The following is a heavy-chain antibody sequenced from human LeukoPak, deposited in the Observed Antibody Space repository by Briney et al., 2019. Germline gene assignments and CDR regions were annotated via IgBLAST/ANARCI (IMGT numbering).Heavy chain of an antibody. V-gene: IGHV3-7*01. J-gene: IGHJ6*03. CDR3: ARESYDFWSGYSFYYYYYYMDV. CDR1: GFTFSSYW. D-gene: IGHD3-3*01. CDR2: IKQDGSEK. Sequence: GGSLRLSCAASGFTFSSYWMSWVRQAPGKGLEWVANIKQDGSEKYYVDSVKGQFTISRDNAKNSLYLQMNSLRAEDTAVYYCARESYDFWSGYSFYYYYYYMDVWGKGTTVTVSS.